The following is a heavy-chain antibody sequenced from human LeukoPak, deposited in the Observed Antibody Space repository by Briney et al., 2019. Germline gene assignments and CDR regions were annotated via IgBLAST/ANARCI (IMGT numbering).Heavy chain of an antibody. Sequence: GGSLRLSCAASGFTFSSYAMHWVRQAPGKGLEYVSAISSNGGSTYYANSVKGRFTISRDNSKNTLYLQMGSLRAEDTAVYYCAKDVAAAGPYYYYGMDVWGQGTTVTVSS. CDR2: ISSNGGST. J-gene: IGHJ6*02. D-gene: IGHD6-13*01. CDR1: GFTFSSYA. CDR3: AKDVAAAGPYYYYGMDV. V-gene: IGHV3-64*01.